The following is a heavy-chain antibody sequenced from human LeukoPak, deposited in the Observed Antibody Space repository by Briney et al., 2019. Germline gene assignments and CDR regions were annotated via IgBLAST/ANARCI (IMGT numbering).Heavy chain of an antibody. D-gene: IGHD4-17*01. CDR3: ARDRSRRYGDYADY. Sequence: ASVKVSCKASGYTFTSYDINWVRQATGQGLEWMGWMNPNSGNTGYAQKFQGRVTMTRDTSTSTVYMELSSLRSEDTAVYYCARDRSRRYGDYADYWGQGTLVTVSS. J-gene: IGHJ4*02. CDR1: GYTFTSYD. CDR2: MNPNSGNT. V-gene: IGHV1-8*02.